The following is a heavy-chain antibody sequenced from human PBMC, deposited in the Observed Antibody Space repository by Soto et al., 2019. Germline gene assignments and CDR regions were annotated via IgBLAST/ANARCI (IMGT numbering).Heavy chain of an antibody. V-gene: IGHV1-8*01. CDR1: GYTFTSYD. J-gene: IGHJ4*02. CDR2: MNPNSGNT. CDR3: ARVRGSGCRFDD. Sequence: QVQLVQSGAEVKKPGASVKVSCKASGYTFTSYDINWVRQATGQGLEWMGWMNPNSGNTGYAQKFQGRVTITRNTSISAADIELSRLRSEEAAGYYCARVRGSGCRFDDWGQGTLVPVSS. D-gene: IGHD6-25*01.